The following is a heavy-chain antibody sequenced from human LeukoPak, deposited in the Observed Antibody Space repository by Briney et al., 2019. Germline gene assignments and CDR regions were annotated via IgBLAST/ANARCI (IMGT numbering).Heavy chain of an antibody. D-gene: IGHD2/OR15-2a*01. V-gene: IGHV4-39*01. CDR2: IYYSGST. Sequence: TSETLSLTCTVSGGSISSSSYYWGWIRQPPGKGLEWIGSIYYSGSTYYNPSLKSRVTISVDTSKNQFSLKLSSVTAADTAVYYCARHLGLIRYFSGSTNWFDPWGQGTLVTVSS. CDR1: GGSISSSSYY. CDR3: ARHLGLIRYFSGSTNWFDP. J-gene: IGHJ5*02.